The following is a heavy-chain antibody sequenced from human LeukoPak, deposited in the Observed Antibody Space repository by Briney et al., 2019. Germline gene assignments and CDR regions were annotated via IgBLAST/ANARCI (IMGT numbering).Heavy chain of an antibody. V-gene: IGHV3-30*02. CDR1: GFTFSSYS. J-gene: IGHJ4*02. D-gene: IGHD6-13*01. CDR2: IRCDGSNK. Sequence: GGSLRLSCAASGFTFSSYSMHWVRQAPGKGLEWVAFIRCDGSNKYYADSVKGRFTISRDNSKNTLYLQMNSLRAEDTAVYYCARRLDGSSWYPDYWGQGTLVTVSS. CDR3: ARRLDGSSWYPDY.